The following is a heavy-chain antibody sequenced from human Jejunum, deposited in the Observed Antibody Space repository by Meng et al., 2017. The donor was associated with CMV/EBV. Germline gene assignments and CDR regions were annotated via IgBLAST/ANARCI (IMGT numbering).Heavy chain of an antibody. D-gene: IGHD1-1*01. J-gene: IGHJ3*02. V-gene: IGHV3-30*02. CDR3: AGLNWNDNPDAFDI. CDR2: IRYDGSNK. CDR1: GFTFSSYG. Sequence: SGFTFSSYGMHWVRQAPGKGLEWVAFIRYDGSNKYYADSVKGRFTISRDNSKNTLYLQMNSLRAEDTAVYYCAGLNWNDNPDAFDIWGQGTMVTVSS.